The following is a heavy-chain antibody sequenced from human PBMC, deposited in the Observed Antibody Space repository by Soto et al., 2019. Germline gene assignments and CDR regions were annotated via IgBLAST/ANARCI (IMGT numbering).Heavy chain of an antibody. V-gene: IGHV3-30*18. CDR3: AKGLEVGVLHYGMHV. J-gene: IGHJ6*02. D-gene: IGHD3-16*01. CDR2: ISHDGNKK. CDR1: GFAFSSYG. Sequence: QVQVVESGGGVVQPGRSLRLSCVASGFAFSSYGMHWVRQAPGKGLEWVAVISHDGNKKYYADSVKGRFTVSRDNSKNTVFLQMSSLRAEDTAVFYCAKGLEVGVLHYGMHVWGQGTRSPSP.